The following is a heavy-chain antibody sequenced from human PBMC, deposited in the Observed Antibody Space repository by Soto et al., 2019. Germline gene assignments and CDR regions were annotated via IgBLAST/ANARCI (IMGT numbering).Heavy chain of an antibody. CDR2: INTYNGHT. V-gene: IGHV1-18*01. CDR3: ARDRGYSSGGTCTSDWFDP. Sequence: ASVKVSCKASGYTFTSFGISWVRQAPGQGLEWMGWINTYNGHTNYTQNLQGWVTMTTDTSTTTAYMERRSLISDDTAVYYCARDRGYSSGGTCTSDWFDPWGQGTLVTVSS. CDR1: GYTFTSFG. D-gene: IGHD2-15*01. J-gene: IGHJ5*02.